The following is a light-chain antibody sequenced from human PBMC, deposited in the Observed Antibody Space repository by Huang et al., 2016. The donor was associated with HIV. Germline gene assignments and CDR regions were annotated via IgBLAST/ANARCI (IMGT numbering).Light chain of an antibody. CDR3: QQTYSTAIT. V-gene: IGKV1-39*01. CDR2: AAS. CDR1: QRISTY. Sequence: DIQMTQSPSSLSASVGDRVTITCRASQRISTYLNWYQQKPGKAPKLLIFAASTLQSGVPSTFSGSGYGTDFTLTISSLQPEDFATYYCQQTYSTAITFGQGTRLEIK. J-gene: IGKJ5*01.